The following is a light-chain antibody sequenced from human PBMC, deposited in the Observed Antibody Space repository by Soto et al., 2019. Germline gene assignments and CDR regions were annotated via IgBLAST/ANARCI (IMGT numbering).Light chain of an antibody. CDR3: CSYAGSSAVV. CDR2: EVS. V-gene: IGLV2-23*02. CDR1: SSDGGSYNL. J-gene: IGLJ2*01. Sequence: QSVLTQPASVSGSPGQSITISCTGTSSDGGSYNLVSWYQQHPGKAPKLMIYEVSKRPSGVSNRFSGSKSGNTASLTISGLQAEDEADYYCCSYAGSSAVVFGGGTQLTVL.